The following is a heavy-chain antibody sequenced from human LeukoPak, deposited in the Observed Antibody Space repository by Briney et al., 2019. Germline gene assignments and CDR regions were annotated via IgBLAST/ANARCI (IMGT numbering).Heavy chain of an antibody. J-gene: IGHJ5*02. CDR3: AKYGILTGSNWFDP. V-gene: IGHV3-23*01. CDR2: ISGSGGST. CDR1: RFTFSSYA. Sequence: GGSLRLSCAASRFTFSSYAMSWIRQAPGKGLELVSAISGSGGSTYYADSVKGRFTISRDNSKNTLYLQMNSLRADDTAVYYCAKYGILTGSNWFDPWGQGTLVTVSS. D-gene: IGHD3-9*01.